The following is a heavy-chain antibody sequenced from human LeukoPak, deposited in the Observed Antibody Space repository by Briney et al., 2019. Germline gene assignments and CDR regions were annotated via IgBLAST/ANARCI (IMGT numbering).Heavy chain of an antibody. CDR1: GGSIRSYY. CDR3: ARASGSYEKIDF. Sequence: SETLSLTXIVSGGSIRSYYWSWIRQPAGKGLEWIGRIYTSGSTNYNPSLKSRVTMSVDTSKNQFSLKLSSVTAADTAVYYCARASGSYEKIDFWGQGTLVTVSS. V-gene: IGHV4-4*07. CDR2: IYTSGST. J-gene: IGHJ4*02. D-gene: IGHD1-26*01.